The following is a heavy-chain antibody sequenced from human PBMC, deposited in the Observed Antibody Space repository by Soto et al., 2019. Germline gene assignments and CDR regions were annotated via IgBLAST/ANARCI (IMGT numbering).Heavy chain of an antibody. J-gene: IGHJ6*02. D-gene: IGHD2-2*01. CDR3: ARGSKIGYXSSTSCYQRHYYYGMDV. V-gene: IGHV4-34*01. Sequence: ETLSLTCAVYGGSFSGYYWSWIRQPPGKGLEWIGEINHSGSTNYNPSLKSRVTISVDTSKNQFSLKLSSVTAADTAVYYCARGSKIGYXSSTSCYQRHYYYGMDVWGPGTTVTVSS. CDR1: GGSFSGYY. CDR2: INHSGST.